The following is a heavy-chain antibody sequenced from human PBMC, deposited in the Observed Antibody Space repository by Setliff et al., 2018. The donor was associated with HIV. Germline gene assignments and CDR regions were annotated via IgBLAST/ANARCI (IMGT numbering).Heavy chain of an antibody. J-gene: IGHJ5*01. V-gene: IGHV4-34*01. D-gene: IGHD5-18*01. CDR2: IDHNGVT. Sequence: SETLSLTCDLYGDSFSGFYWSWIRQPPGKGLEWVGHIDHNGVTAYSPSLKSRVTISVDMSKRQFSLKITSLTAADTAVYYCARIPNPGHSFGWFDSWGQGTLVTVSS. CDR3: ARIPNPGHSFGWFDS. CDR1: GDSFSGFY.